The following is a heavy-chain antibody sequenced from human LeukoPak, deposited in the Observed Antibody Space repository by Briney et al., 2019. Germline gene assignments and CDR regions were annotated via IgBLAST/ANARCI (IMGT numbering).Heavy chain of an antibody. Sequence: HSETLSLTCTVSGGSISSGDYYWSWIRQPPGKGLEWIGYIYYSGSTYYNPSLKSRVTISVDTSKNQFSLKLSSVTAADTAVYYCASEGRITMVRGVIMGVQHWGQGTLVTVSS. J-gene: IGHJ1*01. D-gene: IGHD3-10*01. CDR3: ASEGRITMVRGVIMGVQH. V-gene: IGHV4-30-4*01. CDR1: GGSISSGDYY. CDR2: IYYSGST.